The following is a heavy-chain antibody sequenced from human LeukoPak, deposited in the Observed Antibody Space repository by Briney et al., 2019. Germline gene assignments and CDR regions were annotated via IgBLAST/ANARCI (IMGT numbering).Heavy chain of an antibody. Sequence: PSETLSLTCAVYGGSFSGYYWSWIRQPPGKGLEWIGEINHSGSTNYNPSLKSRVTISVDTSKNQFSLKLTSVTAADTAVYYCARGGYCSGGSCYGGGFDYWGQGLLVTVSS. V-gene: IGHV4-34*01. CDR1: GGSFSGYY. CDR3: ARGGYCSGGSCYGGGFDY. D-gene: IGHD2-15*01. J-gene: IGHJ4*02. CDR2: INHSGST.